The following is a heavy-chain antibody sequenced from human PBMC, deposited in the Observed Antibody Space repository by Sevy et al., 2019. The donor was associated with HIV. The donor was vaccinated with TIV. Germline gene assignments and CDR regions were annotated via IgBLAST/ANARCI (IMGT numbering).Heavy chain of an antibody. J-gene: IGHJ6*02. CDR3: ARDQISVYYWNYYYFGMDV. V-gene: IGHV3-7*01. D-gene: IGHD1-1*01. Sequence: GGSLRLSCAASGFTFNNYWMSWVRQAPGKGLEWVANIKQDGSENYYVDSVKGRFAISRDNAKNSLYLQMSSLRAEDTAVYYCARDQISVYYWNYYYFGMDVWGQGTTVTVSS. CDR2: IKQDGSEN. CDR1: GFTFNNYW.